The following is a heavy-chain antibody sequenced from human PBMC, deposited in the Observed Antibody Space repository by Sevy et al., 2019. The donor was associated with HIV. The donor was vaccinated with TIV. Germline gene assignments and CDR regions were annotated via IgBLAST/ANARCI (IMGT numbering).Heavy chain of an antibody. Sequence: GGSLRLSCAASGFTFNRYWMHWVRQAHGKGPVWLARIDGDGSATTYTDSVKGRFTISRDNAQDTLYLQMNSLRTEDTAIYYCARIATGHTFGLPDFWGQGTLVTVSS. V-gene: IGHV3-74*01. CDR2: IDGDGSAT. J-gene: IGHJ4*02. CDR3: ARIATGHTFGLPDF. CDR1: GFTFNRYW. D-gene: IGHD1-1*01.